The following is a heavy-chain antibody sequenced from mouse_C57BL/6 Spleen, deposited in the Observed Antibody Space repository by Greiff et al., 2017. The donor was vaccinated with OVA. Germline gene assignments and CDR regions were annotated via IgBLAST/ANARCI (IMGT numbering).Heavy chain of an antibody. D-gene: IGHD1-2*01. CDR2: IYPSDSET. J-gene: IGHJ3*01. CDR1: GYTFTSYW. CDR3: ARWGYYGPFAY. V-gene: IGHV1-61*01. Sequence: QVQLQQPGAELVRPGSSVKLSCKASGYTFTSYWMDWVKQRPGQGLEWIGNIYPSDSETHYNQKFKDKATLTVDKSSSTAYMQLSSLTSEDSAVYYCARWGYYGPFAYWGQGTLVTVSA.